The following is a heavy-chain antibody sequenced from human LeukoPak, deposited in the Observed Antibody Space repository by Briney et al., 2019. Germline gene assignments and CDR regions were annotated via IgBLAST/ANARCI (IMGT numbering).Heavy chain of an antibody. CDR1: GGSISSGDYY. J-gene: IGHJ6*02. D-gene: IGHD1-7*01. CDR3: ARERGRTIAYYYGVDV. CDR2: IYNSGST. Sequence: SETLSLTCTVSGGSISSGDYYWSWIRQPPGKGLEWIGYIYNSGSTYYNPSLKSRVTISVDTSRNQFSLKLSSVTAADTAVYYCARERGRTIAYYYGVDVWGQGTTVTVSS. V-gene: IGHV4-30-4*01.